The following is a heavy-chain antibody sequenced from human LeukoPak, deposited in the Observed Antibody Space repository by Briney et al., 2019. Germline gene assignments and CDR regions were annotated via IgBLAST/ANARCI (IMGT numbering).Heavy chain of an antibody. Sequence: SSVKVSCKASGYTFTDYAMNWVRQAPGQGLEWMGWVNPNNGDAGFSQKFQGRVTLTSNTSLTTAYMELTSLTSEDTAVYYCARGLGTYWGKDFLNWFDPWGQGTLVTVSS. J-gene: IGHJ5*02. D-gene: IGHD7-27*01. CDR3: ARGLGTYWGKDFLNWFDP. CDR1: GYTFTDYA. V-gene: IGHV1-8*02. CDR2: VNPNNGDA.